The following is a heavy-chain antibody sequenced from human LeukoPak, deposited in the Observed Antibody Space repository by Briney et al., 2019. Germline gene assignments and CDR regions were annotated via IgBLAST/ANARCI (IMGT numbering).Heavy chain of an antibody. Sequence: PSETLPLTCTVSGGSISSGSYYWSWIRQPAGKGLEWIGRIYTSGSTNYNPSLKSRVTISVDTSKNQFSLKLSSVTAADTAVYYCAREGGYCTNGVCYTGGPAAGFDYWGQGTLVTVSS. D-gene: IGHD2-8*01. CDR3: AREGGYCTNGVCYTGGPAAGFDY. J-gene: IGHJ4*02. CDR2: IYTSGST. V-gene: IGHV4-61*02. CDR1: GGSISSGSYY.